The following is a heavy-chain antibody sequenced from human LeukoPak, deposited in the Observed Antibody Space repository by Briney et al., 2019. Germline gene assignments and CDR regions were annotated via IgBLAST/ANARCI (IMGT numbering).Heavy chain of an antibody. J-gene: IGHJ4*02. Sequence: ASVTLSCKASGGTFTCYAISWVRQAPGQGREWMGGIIPIFGTANYAQKFQGRVTITSDDSTSTAYKELSSLKSEDTTVYYCARGLADCYDSSGYYCDYGGQGTLVTVSS. CDR3: ARGLADCYDSSGYYCDY. CDR2: IIPIFGTA. D-gene: IGHD3-22*01. V-gene: IGHV1-69*13. CDR1: GGTFTCYA.